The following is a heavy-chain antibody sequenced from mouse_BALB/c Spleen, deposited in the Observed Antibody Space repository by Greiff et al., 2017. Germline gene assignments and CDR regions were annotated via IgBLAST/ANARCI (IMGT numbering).Heavy chain of an antibody. CDR2: IYPNDDRT. J-gene: IGHJ4*01. Sequence: VQLQQSGAELVTPGASVTISCTASGFTFTDYNMDWVKQSPGKSLEWLGDIYPNDDRTSYNPEFKGKATMTVDKSTSPAFMKLRSLTSEDTAVYYCARETDDAMDYWGQGTSVTVSS. CDR1: GFTFTDYN. V-gene: IGHV1-18*01. CDR3: ARETDDAMDY.